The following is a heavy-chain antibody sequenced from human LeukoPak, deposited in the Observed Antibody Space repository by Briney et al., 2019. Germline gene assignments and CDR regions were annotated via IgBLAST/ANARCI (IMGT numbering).Heavy chain of an antibody. CDR3: ARGSTYYDSSGQVPFDY. D-gene: IGHD3-22*01. CDR2: IRQDGDTK. V-gene: IGHV3-7*01. CDR1: GFPFNAYW. J-gene: IGHJ4*02. Sequence: GGSLRLSCAASGFPFNAYWMTWVRQAPGKGLEWVANIRQDGDTKYYVDSVKGRFTISRDNGKNTLYLQMNSLRAEDTAVYYCARGSTYYDSSGQVPFDYWGQGTLVTVSS.